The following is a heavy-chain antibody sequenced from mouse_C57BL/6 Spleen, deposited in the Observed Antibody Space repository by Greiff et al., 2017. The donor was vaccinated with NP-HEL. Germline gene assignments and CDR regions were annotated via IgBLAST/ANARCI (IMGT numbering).Heavy chain of an antibody. CDR3: TRSSY. Sequence: QVKLMESGAELVRPGASVTLSCKASGYTFTDYEMHWVKQTPVHGLEWIGAIDPETGGTAYNQKFKGKAILTADKSSSTAYMELRSLTSEDSAVYYCTRSSYWGQGTLVTVSA. CDR2: IDPETGGT. V-gene: IGHV1-15*01. CDR1: GYTFTDYE. J-gene: IGHJ3*01.